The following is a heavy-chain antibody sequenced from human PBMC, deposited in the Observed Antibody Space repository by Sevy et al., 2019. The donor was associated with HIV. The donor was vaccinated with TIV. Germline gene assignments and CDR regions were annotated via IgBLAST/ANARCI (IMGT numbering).Heavy chain of an antibody. CDR2: ISSSGSTI. D-gene: IGHD3-3*01. Sequence: GGSLRLSFAASGFTFSSYTMNWVRQAPGKGLEGVSYISSSGSTIYYPDSVKGRFTISRDNAKNSLYLQMNSLRDEDTAVYYCARGNLRYLEWLLYYWGQGTLVTVSS. CDR3: ARGNLRYLEWLLYY. V-gene: IGHV3-48*02. J-gene: IGHJ4*02. CDR1: GFTFSSYT.